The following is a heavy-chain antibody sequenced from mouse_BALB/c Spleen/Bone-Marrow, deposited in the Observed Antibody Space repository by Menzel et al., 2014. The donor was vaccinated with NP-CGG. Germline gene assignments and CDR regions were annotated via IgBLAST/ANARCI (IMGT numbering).Heavy chain of an antibody. V-gene: IGHV1-80*01. CDR2: IYPRGGDT. CDR3: ARMRDDRNDGAFDY. CDR1: GFAFSSYW. D-gene: IGHD2-14*01. J-gene: IGHJ2*01. Sequence: QVQLQQSGAELVRPGSSVKLSCKASGFAFSSYWMNWVKQRPGQGLEWIAYIYPRGGDTYYNGTVKGKATLTADKSSSTTNMQLSRITSEDSAVYFCARMRDDRNDGAFDYWGQGTTLTVSS.